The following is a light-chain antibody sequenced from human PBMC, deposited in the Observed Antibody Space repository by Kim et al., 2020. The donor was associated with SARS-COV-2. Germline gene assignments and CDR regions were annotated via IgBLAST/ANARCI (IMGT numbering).Light chain of an antibody. CDR1: QSVSSN. J-gene: IGKJ3*01. Sequence: EILMTQSPATLSVSPGERATLSCRASQSVSSNLAWYQQKPGQAPRLLIYGASTRATGIPARFSGSGSGTEFTLTISSLQSEDFAVYYCQQYNNWPPRITFGPGTKVDIK. CDR3: QQYNNWPPRIT. CDR2: GAS. V-gene: IGKV3-15*01.